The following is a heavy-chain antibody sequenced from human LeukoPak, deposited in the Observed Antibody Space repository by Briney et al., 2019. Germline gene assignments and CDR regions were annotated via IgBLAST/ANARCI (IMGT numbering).Heavy chain of an antibody. V-gene: IGHV3-7*01. CDR1: GFTFSDFW. CDR3: ARRGWFGELFPANY. Sequence: GSLRLSCAASGFTFSDFWMTWARQAPGKGLEWVANIKQDGSEKYYVDSVRGRFTISRDNAKNSLYLQMNSLRAEDTAVYYCARRGWFGELFPANYWGQGTLVIVSS. D-gene: IGHD3-10*01. CDR2: IKQDGSEK. J-gene: IGHJ4*02.